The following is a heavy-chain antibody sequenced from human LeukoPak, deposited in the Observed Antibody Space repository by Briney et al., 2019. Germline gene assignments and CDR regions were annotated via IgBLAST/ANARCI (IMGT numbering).Heavy chain of an antibody. CDR1: GYTFTNNY. Sequence: WASVKVSCKASGYTFTNNYLHWVRQAPGQGLEWMGVIYPRDGSTSYAQNFQGRVTVTRDTSTTTVHMELRGLRSEDTAVYYCARDQEGFDYWGQGTVVTVSS. CDR2: IYPRDGST. J-gene: IGHJ4*02. CDR3: ARDQEGFDY. V-gene: IGHV1-46*01.